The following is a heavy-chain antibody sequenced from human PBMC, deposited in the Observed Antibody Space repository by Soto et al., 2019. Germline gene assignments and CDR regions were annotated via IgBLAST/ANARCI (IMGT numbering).Heavy chain of an antibody. Sequence: QLQLRESGPGLVKPSETLSLTCAVSGDSITSGSYYWGWLRQPPGKGLEWIGSISYSGSTYYNPSLRSRVTISVDTSKNQFSLKLSSVTAADTTVYFCARHTSMWGPGGGWFDPWGQGTLVTVSS. CDR1: GDSITSGSYY. D-gene: IGHD3-16*01. CDR3: ARHTSMWGPGGGWFDP. J-gene: IGHJ5*02. V-gene: IGHV4-39*01. CDR2: ISYSGST.